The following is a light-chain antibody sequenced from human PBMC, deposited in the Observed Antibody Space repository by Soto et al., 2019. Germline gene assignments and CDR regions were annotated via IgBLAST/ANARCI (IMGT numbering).Light chain of an antibody. J-gene: IGKJ1*01. Sequence: DLRMTQSPSSLSASVRDRVTITCRASQSIGSNLNWYQQSPGRAPKLLVFAASSKSREVPLRFDARGSGTDFSLTINSLQPEDGATYYCQQTHTFPWTFGQGTKVDVK. CDR2: AAS. V-gene: IGKV1-39*01. CDR3: QQTHTFPWT. CDR1: QSIGSN.